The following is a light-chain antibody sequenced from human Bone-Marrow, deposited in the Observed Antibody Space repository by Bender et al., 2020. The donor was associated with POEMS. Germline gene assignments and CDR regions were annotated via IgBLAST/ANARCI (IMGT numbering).Light chain of an antibody. Sequence: SYELTQPPSLSVSPGQTARITCSGDKLGDKYPSWYQQKPGQSPVLVIYQGDRGPSGIPERLSGSKSGNTATLTISGTQTVDEADYFCQVWDDDIVIFARGTKLAVL. V-gene: IGLV3-1*01. CDR2: QGD. J-gene: IGLJ2*01. CDR3: QVWDDDIVI. CDR1: KLGDKY.